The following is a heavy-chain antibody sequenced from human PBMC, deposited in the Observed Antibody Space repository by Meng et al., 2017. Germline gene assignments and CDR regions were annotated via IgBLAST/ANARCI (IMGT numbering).Heavy chain of an antibody. CDR2: INPNSGGT. CDR1: GYTFTGYY. J-gene: IGHJ4*02. CDR3: ARDYGSGRIILHFDY. V-gene: IGHV1-2*06. Sequence: QGQLVQSGVEVKKPGASVKVSCKASGYTFTGYYMHWVRQAPGQGLEWMGRINPNSGGTNYAQKFQGRVTMTRDTSISTAYMELSRLRSDDTAVYYCARDYGSGRIILHFDYWGQGTLVTVSS. D-gene: IGHD3-10*01.